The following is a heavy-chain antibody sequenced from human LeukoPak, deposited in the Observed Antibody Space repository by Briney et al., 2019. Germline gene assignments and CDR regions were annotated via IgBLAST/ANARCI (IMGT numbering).Heavy chain of an antibody. Sequence: ASVKVSCKASGYTFTSYGISWVRQAPGQGLEWMGIINPSGGSTSYAQKFQGRVTMTRDTSTSTVYMELSSLRSEDTAVYYCARNRIFGVAHWFDPWGQGTLVTVSS. CDR1: GYTFTSYG. V-gene: IGHV1-46*01. CDR2: INPSGGST. D-gene: IGHD3-3*01. J-gene: IGHJ5*02. CDR3: ARNRIFGVAHWFDP.